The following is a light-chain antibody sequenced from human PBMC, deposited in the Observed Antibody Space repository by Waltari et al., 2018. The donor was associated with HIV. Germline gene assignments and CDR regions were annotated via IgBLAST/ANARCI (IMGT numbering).Light chain of an antibody. CDR2: GAS. V-gene: IGKV3-15*01. CDR1: QSVSSN. CDR3: QQYTNWPPLT. J-gene: IGKJ1*01. Sequence: EIVMTQSPATLSVSPGERATLSCRASQSVSSNLAWYQQKPGQATRLLIYGASTRATGIPARFSGSGSGTEFTLTISSLQSEDFAVYYCQQYTNWPPLTFGQGTKVEIK.